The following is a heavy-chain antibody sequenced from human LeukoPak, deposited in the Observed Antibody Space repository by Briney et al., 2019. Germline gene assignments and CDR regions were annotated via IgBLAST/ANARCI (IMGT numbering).Heavy chain of an antibody. D-gene: IGHD1-1*01. CDR2: IRSDGSNQ. CDR1: GGTFRNYG. J-gene: IGHJ6*03. CDR3: AKGGTGGIHYMDV. Sequence: SCKASGGTFRNYGTHWVRQAPGKGLEWVAFIRSDGSNQYYADSVKGRFTISRDKSKNTVSLQMNSLGAEDTAVYYCAKGGTGGIHYMDVWGKGTTVTISS. V-gene: IGHV3-30*02.